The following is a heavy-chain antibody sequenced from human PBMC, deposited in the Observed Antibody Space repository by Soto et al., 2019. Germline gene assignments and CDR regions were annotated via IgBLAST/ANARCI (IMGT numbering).Heavy chain of an antibody. Sequence: QVQLQESGPGLVKPSETLSLTCTVSGGSISSYYWSWIRQPPGKGLEWIGYIYYSGSTNYNPSLKSRVTISVGTPKNQFSLKLSSVTAADTAVYYCARSWPPNWNYRPYYGMDVWGQGTTVTVSS. CDR1: GGSISSYY. CDR3: ARSWPPNWNYRPYYGMDV. CDR2: IYYSGST. V-gene: IGHV4-59*01. D-gene: IGHD1-7*01. J-gene: IGHJ6*02.